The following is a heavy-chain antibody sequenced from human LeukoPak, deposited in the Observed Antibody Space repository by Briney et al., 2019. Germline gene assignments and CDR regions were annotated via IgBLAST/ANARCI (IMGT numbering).Heavy chain of an antibody. Sequence: KAGGSLRLSCAAPGFTLNDYYMSWIRQAPGKGLEWLSYINIGGTNTHYADSVKGRFTISRDNAKKSLYLEMNNLRAEDTAVYYCATDGAGFDTWGQGVLVTVSS. V-gene: IGHV3-11*01. J-gene: IGHJ5*02. CDR2: INIGGTNT. CDR1: GFTLNDYY. CDR3: ATDGAGFDT.